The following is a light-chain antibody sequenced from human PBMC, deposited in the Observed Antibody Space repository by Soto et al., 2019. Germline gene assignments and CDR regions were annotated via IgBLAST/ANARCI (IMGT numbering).Light chain of an antibody. CDR3: QSYDSSLSGSWV. J-gene: IGLJ3*02. V-gene: IGLV1-40*01. Sequence: QSVLTQPPSVSGAPGQRVAISCTGSSSNIGAEYDVHWYQQLPGTAPKRLIYGDNNRPSGVPDRFSGSKSGTSASLAITGLQPEDEADYYCQSYDSSLSGSWVFGGGTKLTVL. CDR2: GDN. CDR1: SSNIGAEYD.